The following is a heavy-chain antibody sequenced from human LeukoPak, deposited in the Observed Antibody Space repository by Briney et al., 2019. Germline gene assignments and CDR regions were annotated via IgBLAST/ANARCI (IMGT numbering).Heavy chain of an antibody. CDR1: GGSLSSSSYY. Sequence: SETLSLTCTVSGGSLSSSSYYWGWIRQPPGKGLEWIGSIYYSGSTYYNPSLKSRVTISVDTSKNQFSLKLSSVTAADTAVYYCARHNPPGNYYDSSGYTYFDYWAREPWSPSPQ. D-gene: IGHD3-22*01. V-gene: IGHV4-39*01. CDR3: ARHNPPGNYYDSSGYTYFDY. CDR2: IYYSGST. J-gene: IGHJ4*02.